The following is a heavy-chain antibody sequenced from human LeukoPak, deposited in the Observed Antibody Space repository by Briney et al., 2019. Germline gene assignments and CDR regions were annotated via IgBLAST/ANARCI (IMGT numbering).Heavy chain of an antibody. D-gene: IGHD4-23*01. J-gene: IGHJ4*02. CDR2: IYYSGCT. CDR3: ASQRGYGGRWEDY. CDR1: GGSISSYY. V-gene: IGHV4-59*01. Sequence: SETLSLTCTVSGGSISSYYWSWIRQPPGKGLEWIGYIYYSGCTNYNPSLKSRVTISVDTSKNQFSLKLSSVTAADTAVYYCASQRGYGGRWEDYWGQGTLVTVSS.